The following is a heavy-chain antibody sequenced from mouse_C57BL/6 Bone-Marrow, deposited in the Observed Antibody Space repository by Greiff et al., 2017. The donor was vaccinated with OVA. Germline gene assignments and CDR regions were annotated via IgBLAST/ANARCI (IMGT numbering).Heavy chain of an antibody. CDR3: ARCDYSNYGDWYFDV. D-gene: IGHD2-5*01. V-gene: IGHV1-55*01. CDR2: IYPGSGST. Sequence: QVQLQQPGAELVKPGASVKMSCKASGYTFTSYWITWVKQRPGQGLEWIGDIYPGSGSTNYNEKFKSKATLTVDTSSSTAYMQLSSLTSVNSAVYYCARCDYSNYGDWYFDVWGTGTTVTVSS. J-gene: IGHJ1*03. CDR1: GYTFTSYW.